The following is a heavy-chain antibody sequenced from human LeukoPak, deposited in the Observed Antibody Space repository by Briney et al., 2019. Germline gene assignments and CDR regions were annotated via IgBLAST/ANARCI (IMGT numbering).Heavy chain of an antibody. V-gene: IGHV3-30-3*01. J-gene: IGHJ3*01. CDR2: ISQDGSNK. Sequence: SLRLSCASSGFTFSNSVMHWVRPAPGKGLELVVVISQDGSNKHNADSVKGRFTISRDNSENTLFLQMNSLRPEDTAVYYCTREGYSSGHCPAFDVWGQGTMVTVSS. D-gene: IGHD6-19*01. CDR1: GFTFSNSV. CDR3: TREGYSSGHCPAFDV.